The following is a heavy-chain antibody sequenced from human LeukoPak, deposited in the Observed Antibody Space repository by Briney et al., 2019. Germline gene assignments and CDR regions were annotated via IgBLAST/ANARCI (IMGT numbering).Heavy chain of an antibody. V-gene: IGHV1-2*02. CDR1: GYTFTGYY. Sequence: ASVKVSCKASGYTFTGYYMHWVRQAPGQGLEWMGWINPNSGGTNYAQKFQGRVTMTRDTSISTAYMELSRLRSDDTAVYYCARRYHLWFGELLLFDYWGQGTLVTVSS. J-gene: IGHJ4*02. D-gene: IGHD3-10*01. CDR2: INPNSGGT. CDR3: ARRYHLWFGELLLFDY.